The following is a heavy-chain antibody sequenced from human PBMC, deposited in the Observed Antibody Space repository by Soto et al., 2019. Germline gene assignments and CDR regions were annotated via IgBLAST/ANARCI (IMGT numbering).Heavy chain of an antibody. CDR1: GGSISSYY. CDR3: ARGALTYYDFWSGYYRDPNWFDP. Sequence: SETLSLTSTVSGGSISSYYWSWIRQPPGKGLEWIGYIYYSGSTNYNPSLKSRVTISVDTSKNQFSLKLSSVTAADTAVYYCARGALTYYDFWSGYYRDPNWFDPWGQGTLVTVSS. V-gene: IGHV4-59*01. CDR2: IYYSGST. J-gene: IGHJ5*02. D-gene: IGHD3-3*01.